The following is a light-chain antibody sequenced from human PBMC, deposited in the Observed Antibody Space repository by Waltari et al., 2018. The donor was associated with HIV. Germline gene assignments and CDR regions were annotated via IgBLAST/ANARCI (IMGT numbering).Light chain of an antibody. V-gene: IGLV1-47*01. CDR1: SSNIGTNY. J-gene: IGLJ2*01. CDR3: AAWDENLSGRVV. Sequence: QSVLTQPPSASGTPGQRVTISCSGSSSNIGTNYIYWYQQLPGTAPKHLTYRNNHRPSGVPDRFPGSKSGTSVFLAISGLRSEDEADYYCAAWDENLSGRVVFGGGTKLTVL. CDR2: RNN.